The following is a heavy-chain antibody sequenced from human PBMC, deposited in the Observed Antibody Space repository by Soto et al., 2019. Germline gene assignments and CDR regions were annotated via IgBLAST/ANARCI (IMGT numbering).Heavy chain of an antibody. D-gene: IGHD6-19*01. V-gene: IGHV4-30-4*01. CDR3: ARAGVIVAGTIGGMDV. CDR2: IYYSGST. CDR1: GGSISSGDYY. J-gene: IGHJ6*02. Sequence: QVQLQESGPGLVKPSQTLSLTCTVSGGSISSGDYYWSWIRQPPGKGLEWIGYIYYSGSTYYNPSLNSRVTISVDTSKNQFSLKLSSVTAADTAVYYCARAGVIVAGTIGGMDVWGQGTTVTVSS.